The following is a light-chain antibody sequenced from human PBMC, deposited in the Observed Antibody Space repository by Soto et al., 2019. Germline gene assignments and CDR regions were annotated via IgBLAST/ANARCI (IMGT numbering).Light chain of an antibody. CDR3: AAWDDSLNGLV. V-gene: IGLV1-36*01. Sequence: QSVLTQTPSVSEAPRQRVTISCSGSSSNIGKNAVNWYQQIPGQAPKLLIYNNGLLPSGVSDRFSGSKSGTSASLAISGLQSKDEADYYCAAWDDSLNGLVFGGGTKLTVL. J-gene: IGLJ2*01. CDR1: SSNIGKNA. CDR2: NNG.